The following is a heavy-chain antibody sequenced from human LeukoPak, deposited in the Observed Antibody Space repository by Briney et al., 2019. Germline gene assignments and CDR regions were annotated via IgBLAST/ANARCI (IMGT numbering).Heavy chain of an antibody. D-gene: IGHD3-22*01. CDR2: INHSGST. CDR3: ASATTYYYDSSGYYRK. CDR1: GGSFSGYY. V-gene: IGHV4-34*01. Sequence: PSETLSLTCAVYGGSFSGYYWSWIRQPPGKGLEWIGEINHSGSTNYNPSLKSRVTISVDTSKNQFSLKLGSVTAAGTAVYYCASATTYYYDSSGYYRKWGQGTLVTVSS. J-gene: IGHJ4*02.